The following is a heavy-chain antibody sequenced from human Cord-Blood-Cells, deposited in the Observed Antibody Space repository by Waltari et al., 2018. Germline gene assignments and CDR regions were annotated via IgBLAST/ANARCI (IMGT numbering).Heavy chain of an antibody. CDR2: INPNSGGT. D-gene: IGHD2-21*01. V-gene: IGHV1-2*02. J-gene: IGHJ3*02. Sequence: QVQLVQPGAEVKKPGASVKVSCKASGYTFTGYYMHWVRQAPGQGLEWMGWINPNSGGTNYAQKFQGRVTMTRETSISTAYMELSRRRSDDTAVYYCARAGLYCGGDCYPEAFDIWGQGTMVTVSS. CDR3: ARAGLYCGGDCYPEAFDI. CDR1: GYTFTGYY.